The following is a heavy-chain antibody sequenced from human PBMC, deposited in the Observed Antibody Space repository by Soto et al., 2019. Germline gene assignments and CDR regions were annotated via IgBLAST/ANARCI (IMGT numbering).Heavy chain of an antibody. V-gene: IGHV1-69*13. CDR1: GGTFSSYA. D-gene: IGHD6-13*01. Sequence: GASVKVSCKASGGTFSSYAISWVRQAPGQGLEWMGGIIPIFGTANYAQKFQGRVTITADESTSTAYMELSSLRSEDTAVYYCARSSYLSSWSVYYYGMDVWGQGTTVTVSS. CDR3: ARSSYLSSWSVYYYGMDV. CDR2: IIPIFGTA. J-gene: IGHJ6*02.